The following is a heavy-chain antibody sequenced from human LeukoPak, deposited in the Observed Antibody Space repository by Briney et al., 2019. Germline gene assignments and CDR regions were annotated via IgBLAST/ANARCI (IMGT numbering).Heavy chain of an antibody. D-gene: IGHD4-23*01. V-gene: IGHV1-2*02. J-gene: IGHJ3*02. CDR3: VSASGGDNYGGNAHDAFDI. Sequence: ASVKVSCKASGYTFTGYYMHWVRHAPGQGLEWMGWINPNSGGTNYSQQFQGRVTMTRDTSISTAYMELSRLRSGDTAVYYCVSASGGDNYGGNAHDAFDIWGEGTMVTVSS. CDR1: GYTFTGYY. CDR2: INPNSGGT.